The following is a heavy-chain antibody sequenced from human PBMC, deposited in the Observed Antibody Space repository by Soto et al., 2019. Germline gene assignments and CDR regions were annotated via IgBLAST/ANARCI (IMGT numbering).Heavy chain of an antibody. J-gene: IGHJ6*02. CDR1: GGSISSYY. CDR3: ARGVPLLWVGEKVYYGMDV. V-gene: IGHV4-59*01. Sequence: QVQLQESGPGLVKPSETLYLTCTVSGGSISSYYWSWIRQPPGKGLEWIGYIYYSGSTNYNPPLKSRVTISVDTSKNQFSLKLSSVTAADTAVYYCARGVPLLWVGEKVYYGMDVWGQGTTVTVSS. D-gene: IGHD3-10*01. CDR2: IYYSGST.